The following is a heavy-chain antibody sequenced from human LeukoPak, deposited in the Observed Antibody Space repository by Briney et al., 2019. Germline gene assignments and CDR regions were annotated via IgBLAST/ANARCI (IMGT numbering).Heavy chain of an antibody. V-gene: IGHV5-10-1*01. CDR2: IDPSDSYT. CDR3: ARRDYYYYAMDV. J-gene: IGHJ6*02. Sequence: GESLKISCKGSGYSFPTYLIGWVRQMPGKGLGWMGTIDPSDSYTNYSPSFQGHVTISADKSISTAYLQWSSLKASDTAMYYCARRDYYYYAMDVWGQGTTVTVSS. CDR1: GYSFPTYL.